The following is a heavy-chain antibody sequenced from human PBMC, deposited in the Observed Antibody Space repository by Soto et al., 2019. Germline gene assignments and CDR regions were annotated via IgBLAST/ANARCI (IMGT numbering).Heavy chain of an antibody. CDR3: ARGREYYDILTGYYLKGHRAYYMDV. CDR1: GGSFSGYY. CDR2: INHSGST. V-gene: IGHV4-34*01. Sequence: SETLSLTCAVYGGSFSGYYWSWIRQPPGKGLEWIGEINHSGSTNYNPSLKSRVTISVDTSKNQFSLKLSSVTAADTAVYYCARGREYYDILTGYYLKGHRAYYMDVWGKGTTVTVSS. D-gene: IGHD3-9*01. J-gene: IGHJ6*03.